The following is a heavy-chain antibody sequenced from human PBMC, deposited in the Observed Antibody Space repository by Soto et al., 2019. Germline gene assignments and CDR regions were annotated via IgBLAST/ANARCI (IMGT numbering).Heavy chain of an antibody. Sequence: GGSLRLSCAASGFSLYNYAMDWVRQAPGQGLEWVSYISLSSANIHYADSVRGRFTVSRDNAKNSLYLQMNSLRAEDTAVYYCSRDYYDSSGQPGAPYGMDVWGQGTTVTVSS. V-gene: IGHV3-48*01. D-gene: IGHD3-22*01. CDR2: ISLSSANI. CDR1: GFSLYNYA. J-gene: IGHJ6*02. CDR3: SRDYYDSSGQPGAPYGMDV.